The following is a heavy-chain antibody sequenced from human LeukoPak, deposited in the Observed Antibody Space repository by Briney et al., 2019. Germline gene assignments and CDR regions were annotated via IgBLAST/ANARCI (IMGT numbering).Heavy chain of an antibody. D-gene: IGHD3-9*01. CDR1: GYTFTGYY. J-gene: IGHJ4*02. CDR3: ARSPHILTGENFDY. Sequence: ASVKVSCKASGYTFTGYYIHWVRQAPGQGLEWMGWINPNSGVTNYAQKFQGRVTMTRDTTTSTAYMDLSRLRSVDTAVYYCARSPHILTGENFDYWGQGTLVTVSS. CDR2: INPNSGVT. V-gene: IGHV1-2*02.